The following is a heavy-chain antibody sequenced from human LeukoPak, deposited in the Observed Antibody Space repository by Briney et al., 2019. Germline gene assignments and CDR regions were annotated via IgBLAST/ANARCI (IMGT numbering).Heavy chain of an antibody. CDR1: GYTFTSYF. D-gene: IGHD6-19*01. CDR2: INPSGGST. CDR3: ARDPEGSGCYFDY. V-gene: IGHV1-46*01. Sequence: GASVKVSCKASGYTFTSYFMHWVRQAPGQGLEWMGIINPSGGSTSYAQKFQGRVIMTRDTSTSMVYMELTSLSSEDTAVYYCARDPEGSGCYFDYWGQGTLVTVSS. J-gene: IGHJ4*02.